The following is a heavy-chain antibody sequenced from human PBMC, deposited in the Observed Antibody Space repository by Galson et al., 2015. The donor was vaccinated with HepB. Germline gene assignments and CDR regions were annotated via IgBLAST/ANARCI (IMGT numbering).Heavy chain of an antibody. CDR1: GSSFTSYW. V-gene: IGHV5-51*01. CDR3: ARHMGYCSSTSCLPDY. Sequence: QSGAEVKKPGESLKISCKGSGSSFTSYWIGWVRQMPGKGLEWMGIIYPGDSDTRYSPSFQGQVTISADKSISTAYLQWSSLKASDTAMYYCARHMGYCSSTSCLPDYWGQGTLVTVSS. CDR2: IYPGDSDT. J-gene: IGHJ4*02. D-gene: IGHD2-2*01.